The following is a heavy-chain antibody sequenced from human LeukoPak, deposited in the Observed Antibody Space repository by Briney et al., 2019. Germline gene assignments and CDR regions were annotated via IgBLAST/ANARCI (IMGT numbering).Heavy chain of an antibody. Sequence: GGSLRLSCAASGFTLSSYSMSWVRQGPGKGLEWVSIIYSGGSTFYADSVKGRFTISRDNSKNTLYLQMNSLRAEDTAVYYCARGGSYLSAFDIWGQGTMVTVSS. CDR2: IYSGGST. J-gene: IGHJ3*02. D-gene: IGHD1-26*01. CDR1: GFTLSSYS. V-gene: IGHV3-53*01. CDR3: ARGGSYLSAFDI.